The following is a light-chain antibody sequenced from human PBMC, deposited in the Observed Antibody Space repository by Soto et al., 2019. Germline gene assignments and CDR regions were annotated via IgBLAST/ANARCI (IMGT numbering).Light chain of an antibody. Sequence: QSVLTQPASVSGSPGQSITISCTGSGSDIGAYNYVSWYHQHPGKAPKLLIHGVTRRPSGVSSRFSASKSAYTASLTISGLQADDEANYYCNSYAGSDRYVFGTGTKVTVL. CDR2: GVT. J-gene: IGLJ1*01. CDR1: GSDIGAYNY. V-gene: IGLV2-14*01. CDR3: NSYAGSDRYV.